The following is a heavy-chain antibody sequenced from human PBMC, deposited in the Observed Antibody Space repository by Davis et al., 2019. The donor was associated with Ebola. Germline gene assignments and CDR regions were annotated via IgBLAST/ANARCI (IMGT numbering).Heavy chain of an antibody. CDR1: GFTFSSYW. J-gene: IGHJ3*02. D-gene: IGHD3-3*01. V-gene: IGHV3-20*04. CDR3: ARAELYYDFWSGLGAFDI. CDR2: INWNGGST. Sequence: GESLKISCAASGFTFSSYWIHWVRQAPGKGLEWVSGINWNGGSTGYADSVKGRFTISRDNAKNSLYLQMNSLRAEDTALYYCARAELYYDFWSGLGAFDIWGQGTMVTVSS.